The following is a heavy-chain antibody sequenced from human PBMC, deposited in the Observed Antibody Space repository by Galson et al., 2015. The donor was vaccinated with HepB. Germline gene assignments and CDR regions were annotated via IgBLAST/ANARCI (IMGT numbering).Heavy chain of an antibody. J-gene: IGHJ3*02. Sequence: SLRLSCAASGFTFSSYSMNWVRQAPGKGLEWVSYISSSSSTIYYADPVKGRFTISRDNAKNSLYLQMNSLRAEDTAVYYCARGPMGYCSGGSCYGGGIWGQGTMVTVSS. CDR1: GFTFSSYS. D-gene: IGHD2-15*01. CDR2: ISSSSSTI. V-gene: IGHV3-48*01. CDR3: ARGPMGYCSGGSCYGGGI.